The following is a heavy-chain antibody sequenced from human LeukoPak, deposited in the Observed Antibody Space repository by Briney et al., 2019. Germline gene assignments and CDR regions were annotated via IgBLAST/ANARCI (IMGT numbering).Heavy chain of an antibody. D-gene: IGHD1-26*01. CDR3: ASLRKWERTVYFVH. J-gene: IGHJ1*01. CDR2: LYYTGST. Sequence: SETLSLTCTVSGVSVSSGRHYWSWIRQPPEKGLEWLGYLYYTGSTKYNPSLKSRVTISVDTSKNQFSLKLTSVTAADTAVYYCASLRKWERTVYFVHWGQGTLVTASS. CDR1: GVSVSSGRHY. V-gene: IGHV4-61*01.